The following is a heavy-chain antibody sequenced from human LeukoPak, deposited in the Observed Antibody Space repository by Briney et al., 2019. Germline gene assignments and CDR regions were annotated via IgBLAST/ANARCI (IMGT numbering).Heavy chain of an antibody. D-gene: IGHD4-23*01. V-gene: IGHV4-38-2*02. CDR1: GYSISSGYY. J-gene: IGHJ4*02. CDR2: IYHSGST. Sequence: SETLSLTCTVSGYSISSGYYWGWIRPPPGEGLEWIGSIYHSGSTYYNPSLESRVTISVDTSKNQFSLKLSSVTAADTAVYYCASFDYGGNPDDYWGQGTLVTVSS. CDR3: ASFDYGGNPDDY.